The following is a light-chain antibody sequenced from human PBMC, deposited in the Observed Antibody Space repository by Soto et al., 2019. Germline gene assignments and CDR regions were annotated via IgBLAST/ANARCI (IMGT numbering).Light chain of an antibody. CDR3: QQRSNWTLT. V-gene: IGKV3-11*01. CDR2: DAS. Sequence: EIVLTQSPATLSLSPGERATLSCRASQSVSSYLAWYQQKPGQAPRLLIYDASNMATDIPARFSGSGSETDFTLTISSLEPEDFAVYYCQQRSNWTLTFGGGTKVEIK. J-gene: IGKJ4*01. CDR1: QSVSSY.